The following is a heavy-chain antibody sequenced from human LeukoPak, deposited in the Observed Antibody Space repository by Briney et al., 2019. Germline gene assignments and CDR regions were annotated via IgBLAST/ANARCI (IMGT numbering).Heavy chain of an antibody. Sequence: GGSLRLSCAASGLTFGAYTINWVRQAPGKGLEWVSCIFSRSESILYADSVKGRFTISRDNAKNSLYLQMDSLRVEDTAVYYCARDFFHSSDSRPFDYWGLGTLVTVSS. V-gene: IGHV3-21*01. CDR2: IFSRSESI. J-gene: IGHJ4*02. CDR3: ARDFFHSSDSRPFDY. CDR1: GLTFGAYT. D-gene: IGHD3-22*01.